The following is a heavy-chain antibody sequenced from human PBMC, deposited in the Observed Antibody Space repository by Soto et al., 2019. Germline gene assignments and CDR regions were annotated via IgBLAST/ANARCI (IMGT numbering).Heavy chain of an antibody. CDR3: ARQRWSRNNWFDP. Sequence: QLQLQESGPGLVKPSETLSLTCTVSGGSISSSSYYWGWIRQPPGKGLEWIGSIYYSGSTYYNPSLKSRVTISVDTSKNQFSLKLSSVTAADTAVYYCARQRWSRNNWFDPWGQGTLVTVSS. CDR1: GGSISSSSYY. CDR2: IYYSGST. D-gene: IGHD6-13*01. J-gene: IGHJ5*02. V-gene: IGHV4-39*01.